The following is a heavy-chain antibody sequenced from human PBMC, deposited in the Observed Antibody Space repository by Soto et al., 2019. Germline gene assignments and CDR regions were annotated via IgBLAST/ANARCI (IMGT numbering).Heavy chain of an antibody. V-gene: IGHV4-39*07. Sequence: SETLSLTCTVSGGSISSSSYYWGWIRQPPGKGLEWIGSIYYSGSTNYNPSLKSRVTISVDTSKNQFSLKLSSVTAADTAVYYCARDSPKYSSSSYWFDPWGQGTLVTVSS. J-gene: IGHJ5*02. CDR1: GGSISSSSYY. CDR3: ARDSPKYSSSSYWFDP. CDR2: IYYSGST. D-gene: IGHD6-6*01.